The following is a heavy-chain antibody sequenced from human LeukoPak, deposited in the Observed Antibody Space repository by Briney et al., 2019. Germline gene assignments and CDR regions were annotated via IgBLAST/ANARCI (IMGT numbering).Heavy chain of an antibody. CDR2: IYYSGST. Sequence: SSETLSLTCTVSGGSISSGGYYWSWIRQHPGKGLEWIGYIYYSGSTYYNPSLKSRVTISVDTSKNQFSLKLSSVTAADTAVYYCARELNPRYGDYFDYWGQGTLVTVSS. CDR3: ARELNPRYGDYFDY. D-gene: IGHD4-17*01. CDR1: GGSISSGGYY. V-gene: IGHV4-31*03. J-gene: IGHJ4*02.